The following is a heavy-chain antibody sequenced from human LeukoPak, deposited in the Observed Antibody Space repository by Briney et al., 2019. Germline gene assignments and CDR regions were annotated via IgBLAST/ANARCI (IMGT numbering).Heavy chain of an antibody. Sequence: GGSLRLSCAASGFTFDDYTIHWVRQAPGKGLEWVSLISWDGGSTYYADSVKGRFTISRDNSKSSLYLQMNSLRTEDTALYYCAKGPYSSSWDYYYYMDVWGKGTTVTVSS. CDR1: GFTFDDYT. D-gene: IGHD6-13*01. CDR3: AKGPYSSSWDYYYYMDV. J-gene: IGHJ6*03. CDR2: ISWDGGST. V-gene: IGHV3-43*01.